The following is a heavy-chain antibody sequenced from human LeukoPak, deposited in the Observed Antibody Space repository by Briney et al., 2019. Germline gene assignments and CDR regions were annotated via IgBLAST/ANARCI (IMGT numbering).Heavy chain of an antibody. J-gene: IGHJ5*02. D-gene: IGHD3-22*01. CDR2: ISSYKGDI. V-gene: IGHV1-18*01. Sequence: AAVKVSCKAPGDTFINYGISWVRQAPGQGLEWMGWISSYKGDIKYADKFKGRVTMTRDTSTNTAYMELRSLRADDTAVYYCAREPSGYYDSAVYPWGQGTLVTV. CDR3: AREPSGYYDSAVYP. CDR1: GDTFINYG.